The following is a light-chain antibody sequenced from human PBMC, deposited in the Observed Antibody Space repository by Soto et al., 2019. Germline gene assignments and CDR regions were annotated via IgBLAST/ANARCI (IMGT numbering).Light chain of an antibody. V-gene: IGKV3-11*01. Sequence: EIVLTQSPATLSSSPGERATLSCRASQSVSSYLAWYQQKPGQAPRLLIYDASNRATGIPARFSGSGSGTDFTLTISSLEPEDVAVYYCQQSSNSPYTFGQGTKLEIK. CDR3: QQSSNSPYT. J-gene: IGKJ2*01. CDR2: DAS. CDR1: QSVSSY.